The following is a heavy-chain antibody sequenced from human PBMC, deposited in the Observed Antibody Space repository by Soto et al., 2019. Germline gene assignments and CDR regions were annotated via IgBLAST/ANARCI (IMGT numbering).Heavy chain of an antibody. CDR2: IYYIGST. J-gene: IGHJ4*02. CDR1: GGSISSGGYY. V-gene: IGHV4-31*03. Sequence: QVQLQESGPGLVKPSQTLSLTCTVSGGSISSGGYYWSWIGQHPGKGLEWIGYIYYIGSTYYNRSLKSRVTISVDKSKNQFPLKLSSVTAAYTAVYYCARGIADYGDFNSFDYWGQGTLVTVSS. D-gene: IGHD4-17*01. CDR3: ARGIADYGDFNSFDY.